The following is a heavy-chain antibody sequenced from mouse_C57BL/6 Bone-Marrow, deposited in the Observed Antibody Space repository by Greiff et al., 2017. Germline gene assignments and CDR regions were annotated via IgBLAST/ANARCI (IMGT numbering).Heavy chain of an antibody. D-gene: IGHD1-1*01. J-gene: IGHJ2*01. Sequence: QVQLQQSGAELVRPGTSVKVSCKASGYAFTNYLIEWVKQRPGQGLEWIGVINPGSGGTNYNEKFKGKATLTADKSSSTAYMQLSSLTSEDSAVXFGAREFPYYYGSSLDYWGQGTTLTVSS. CDR3: AREFPYYYGSSLDY. V-gene: IGHV1-54*01. CDR1: GYAFTNYL. CDR2: INPGSGGT.